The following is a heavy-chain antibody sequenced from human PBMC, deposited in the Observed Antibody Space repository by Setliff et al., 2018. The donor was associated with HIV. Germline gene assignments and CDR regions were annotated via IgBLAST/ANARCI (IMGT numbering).Heavy chain of an antibody. J-gene: IGHJ4*02. CDR3: ARDMTGDLWYFDS. D-gene: IGHD7-27*01. CDR1: GYTLTELS. Sequence: ASVKVSCKVSGYTLTELSIHWVRQAPGKGLEWMGGFDPEDDETIYAQKFQGRVTVTADISTSTAYMELRSLRSDDTAVYYCARDMTGDLWYFDSWGQGTLVTVSS. V-gene: IGHV1-24*01. CDR2: FDPEDDET.